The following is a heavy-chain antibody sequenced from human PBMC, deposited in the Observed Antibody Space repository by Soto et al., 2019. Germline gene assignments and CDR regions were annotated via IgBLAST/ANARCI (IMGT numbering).Heavy chain of an antibody. CDR3: ARDPNSGYNWGGDF. V-gene: IGHV3-7*05. D-gene: IGHD5-12*01. CDR2: MNQYGTEE. J-gene: IGHJ4*02. CDR1: GFIFNSYW. Sequence: EAQLVESGGGPVQPGGSLRLSCAASGFIFNSYWMSWVRQAPGKGLEWVANMNQYGTEEYYVDSVKGRFTISRDNAKNSLYLQMNSLRAEDTAVYYCARDPNSGYNWGGDFWGQGTLVTVSS.